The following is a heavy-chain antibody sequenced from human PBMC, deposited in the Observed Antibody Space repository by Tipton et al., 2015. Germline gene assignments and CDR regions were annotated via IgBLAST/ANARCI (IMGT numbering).Heavy chain of an antibody. D-gene: IGHD6-13*01. CDR2: IYYSGST. CDR1: GGSISSYY. V-gene: IGHV4-59*08. CDR3: ARRRTNNSWSY. J-gene: IGHJ4*02. Sequence: TLSLTCTVSGGSISSYYWSWIRQPPGKGLEWIGYIYYSGSTNYNPSLKSRVTISVDTSKNQFSLRLSSVTAADTAAYYCARRRTNNSWSYWGQGTLVTVSS.